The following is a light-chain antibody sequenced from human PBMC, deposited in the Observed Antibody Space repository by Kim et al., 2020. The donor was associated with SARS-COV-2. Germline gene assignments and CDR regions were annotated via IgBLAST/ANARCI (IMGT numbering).Light chain of an antibody. V-gene: IGKV4-1*01. CDR2: WAS. Sequence: DIVMTQSPDSLAVSLGERATINCKSSQSLLYRSNNKNYLAWYQQKPGQPPNLLIYWASTRESGVPDRFSGSGSGTDFTLTISSLQAEDVAVYYCQQYFSTPPTFGGGTKVDIK. J-gene: IGKJ4*01. CDR1: QSLLYRSNNKNY. CDR3: QQYFSTPPT.